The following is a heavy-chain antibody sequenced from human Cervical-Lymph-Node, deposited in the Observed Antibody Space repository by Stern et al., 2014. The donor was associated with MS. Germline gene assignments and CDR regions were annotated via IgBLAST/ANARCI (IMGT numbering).Heavy chain of an antibody. J-gene: IGHJ5*02. V-gene: IGHV1-18*01. D-gene: IGHD6-19*01. Sequence: VQLVESGAEVKKPGASVKVSCKTSGYAFSSYGIRWVRQAPGQGLEWMGWIRAYSGIAHYAQRFQGRVTMATDTSTSTAYMELRSLVSDDTAVYFCAAWLDTGYNWFDPWGQGTLVTVSS. CDR1: GYAFSSYG. CDR3: AAWLDTGYNWFDP. CDR2: IRAYSGIA.